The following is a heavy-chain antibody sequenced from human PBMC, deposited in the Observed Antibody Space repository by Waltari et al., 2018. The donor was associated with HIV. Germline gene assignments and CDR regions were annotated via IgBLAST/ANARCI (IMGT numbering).Heavy chain of an antibody. Sequence: EVHLLQSGGDLVQPGGSLRLSCAASGLTFGNYAMNGVRQAPGKGLEWVSSISGGGGTTYYAGSVKGRFTVSRDNSKNTLYLQMNSLRVEDTAMYYCTKDQTGAADSWGQGTQVTVPS. CDR3: TKDQTGAADS. J-gene: IGHJ5*02. V-gene: IGHV3-23*01. D-gene: IGHD1-1*01. CDR1: GLTFGNYA. CDR2: ISGGGGTT.